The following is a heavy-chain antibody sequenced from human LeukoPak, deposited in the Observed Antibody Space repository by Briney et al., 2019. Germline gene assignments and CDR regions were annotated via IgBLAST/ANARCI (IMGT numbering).Heavy chain of an antibody. J-gene: IGHJ4*02. CDR2: INHSGST. V-gene: IGHV4-34*01. Sequence: PGGSLRLSCAASGFTVSSNYMSWIRQPPGKGLEWTGEINHSGSTNYNPSLKSRVTISVDTSKNQFSLKLSSVTAADTAVYYCARALLAGYDYVWGSYRYINPHFDYWGQGTLVTVSS. CDR3: ARALLAGYDYVWGSYRYINPHFDY. CDR1: GFTVSSNY. D-gene: IGHD3-16*02.